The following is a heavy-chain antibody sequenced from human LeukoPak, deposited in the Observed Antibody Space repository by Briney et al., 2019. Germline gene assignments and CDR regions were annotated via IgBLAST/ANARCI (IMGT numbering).Heavy chain of an antibody. D-gene: IGHD3-9*01. V-gene: IGHV3-30*02. CDR2: IRYDGRNK. Sequence: GGSLRLSCAASGFTFSTYGMHWVRQAPGKGLEWVAFIRYDGRNKYYADSVKGRFTISRDNSKDTLSLQMNSLRAEDTAVYYCARDGNYYDILTGYRLVYYYYMDVWGKGTTVTVSS. CDR1: GFTFSTYG. CDR3: ARDGNYYDILTGYRLVYYYYMDV. J-gene: IGHJ6*03.